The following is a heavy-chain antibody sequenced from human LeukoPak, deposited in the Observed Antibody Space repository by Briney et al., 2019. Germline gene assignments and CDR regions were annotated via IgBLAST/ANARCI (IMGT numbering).Heavy chain of an antibody. V-gene: IGHV6-1*01. Sequence: SQTLSLTCAISGDSVSSNSAAWNWIRQSPSRGLEWLGRTYYRSKWYNDHAVSVKSRITINPDTSKNQFSLQLNSVTPEDTAVYYCAREDNWGYDYVPLFDYWGQGTLVTVSS. CDR1: GDSVSSNSAA. D-gene: IGHD5-12*01. CDR2: TYYRSKWYN. CDR3: AREDNWGYDYVPLFDY. J-gene: IGHJ4*02.